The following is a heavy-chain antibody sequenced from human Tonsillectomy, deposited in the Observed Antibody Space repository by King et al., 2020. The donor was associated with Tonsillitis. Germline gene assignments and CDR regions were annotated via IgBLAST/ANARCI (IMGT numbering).Heavy chain of an antibody. V-gene: IGHV4-39*02. CDR3: ARRGGSENYYYYMDV. J-gene: IGHJ6*03. D-gene: IGHD2-15*01. CDR2: IYYSGST. CDR1: GGSIDSSSYY. Sequence: QVQLQESGPGLVKPPDTLSLTCTVSGGSIDSSSYYWGWIRQPPGKGLEWIGSIYYSGSTYYNPSLRSRVSIFVDTYRNRFSLKLSSVTAADTAVYYCARRGGSENYYYYMDVWGKGTTVTVSS.